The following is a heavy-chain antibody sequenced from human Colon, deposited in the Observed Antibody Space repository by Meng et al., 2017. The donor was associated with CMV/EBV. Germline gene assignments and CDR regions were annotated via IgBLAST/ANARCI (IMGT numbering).Heavy chain of an antibody. Sequence: GESLKISCAASGLNVSTNYMNWVRQPPGKRLEWASVINRGGYANYADSVKGRFTISTDISKNILYLQMNNLRVEDTAIYYCASLESKIGNEYFQFWGQGSLVTVSS. D-gene: IGHD1-1*01. CDR1: GLNVSTNY. J-gene: IGHJ1*01. CDR2: INRGGYA. V-gene: IGHV3-53*01. CDR3: ASLESKIGNEYFQF.